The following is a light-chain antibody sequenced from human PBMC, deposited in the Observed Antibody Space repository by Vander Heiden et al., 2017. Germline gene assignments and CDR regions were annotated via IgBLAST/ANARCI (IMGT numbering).Light chain of an antibody. CDR2: DVR. V-gene: IGLV2-14*03. J-gene: IGLJ1*01. CDR3: SSYTTTSTYV. CDR1: SSDVGGYDY. Sequence: SALTPPPSVSGSPGQSITISCTGTSSDVGGYDYVSWYQQHPGRAPKLMIFDVRNRPLGVSNRFSGSKSGNTASLTISGLQAEDEADYYCSSYTTTSTYVFGTGTKVTVL.